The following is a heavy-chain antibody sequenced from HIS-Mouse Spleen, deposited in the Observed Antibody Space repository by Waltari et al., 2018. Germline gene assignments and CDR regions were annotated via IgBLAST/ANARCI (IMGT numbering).Heavy chain of an antibody. Sequence: QLQLQESGPGLVKPSETLSTTCTVSGGSISSSSYYWGWIRQPPGKGLEWIGSIYYSGSTYYNPSLKSRVTISVDTSKNQFSLKLSSVTAADTAVYYCARDRELYFDYWGQGTLVTVSS. CDR2: IYYSGST. J-gene: IGHJ4*02. CDR1: GGSISSSSYY. D-gene: IGHD1-26*01. CDR3: ARDRELYFDY. V-gene: IGHV4-39*07.